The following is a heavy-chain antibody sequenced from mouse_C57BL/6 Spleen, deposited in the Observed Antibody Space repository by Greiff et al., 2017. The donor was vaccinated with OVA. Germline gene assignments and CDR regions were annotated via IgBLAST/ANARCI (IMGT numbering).Heavy chain of an antibody. CDR1: GFTFSDYG. CDR3: ASSYYDYEGYAMDY. V-gene: IGHV5-17*01. Sequence: EVHLVESGGGLVKPGGSLKLSCAASGFTFSDYGMHWVRQAPEKGLAWVAYISSGSRTIYYADTVKGRFTISRDHSKNTLFLQMTSLRSEDTAMYYCASSYYDYEGYAMDYWGQGTSVTVSS. D-gene: IGHD2-4*01. J-gene: IGHJ4*01. CDR2: ISSGSRTI.